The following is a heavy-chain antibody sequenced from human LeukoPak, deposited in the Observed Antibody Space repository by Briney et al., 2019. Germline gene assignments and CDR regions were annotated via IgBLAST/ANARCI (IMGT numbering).Heavy chain of an antibody. CDR3: ARVTGYMIEDYFDY. V-gene: IGHV1-18*01. CDR1: GYTFTSYG. J-gene: IGHJ4*02. CDR2: ISAYNGNT. Sequence: ASVKVSCKASGYTFTSYGISWVRQAPGQGLEWMGWISAYNGNTNYAQKLQGRVTMTTDTSTSTAYMELRSLRSDDTAVYYCARVTGYMIEDYFDYWGQGTLATVSS. D-gene: IGHD3-22*01.